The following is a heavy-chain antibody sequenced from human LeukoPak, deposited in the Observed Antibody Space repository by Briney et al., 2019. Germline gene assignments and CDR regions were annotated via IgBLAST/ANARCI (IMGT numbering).Heavy chain of an antibody. Sequence: AGGSLRLSCAASGFTFDDYAMHWVRQAPGKGLEWVSGISWNSGSIGYADSVKGRFTISRDNAKNSLYLQMNSLRAEDTALYYCAKLLPLGVGWSRGMDVWGQGTTVTVSS. CDR3: AKLLPLGVGWSRGMDV. V-gene: IGHV3-9*01. D-gene: IGHD6-19*01. CDR1: GFTFDDYA. CDR2: ISWNSGSI. J-gene: IGHJ6*02.